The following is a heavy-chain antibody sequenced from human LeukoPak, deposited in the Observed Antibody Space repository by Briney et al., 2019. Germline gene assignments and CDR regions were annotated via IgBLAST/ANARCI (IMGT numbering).Heavy chain of an antibody. D-gene: IGHD1-1*01. Sequence: SGGSLRLSCAASGFTFSSYSMNWVRQAPGKGLEWVANIKQDGSEKYYVDSVKGRFTISRDNAKNSLYLQMSSLRAEDTAVYYCASGELDSLYYFDYWGQGTLVTVSS. CDR1: GFTFSSYS. CDR3: ASGELDSLYYFDY. CDR2: IKQDGSEK. J-gene: IGHJ4*02. V-gene: IGHV3-7*01.